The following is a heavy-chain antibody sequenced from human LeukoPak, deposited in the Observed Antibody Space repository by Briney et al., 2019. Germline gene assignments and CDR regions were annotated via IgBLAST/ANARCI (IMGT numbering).Heavy chain of an antibody. D-gene: IGHD3-22*01. CDR2: INPKSGGT. CDR1: GYTFSCYY. CDR3: ASGSSFDSSGRGFDY. Sequence: ASVKVSCKASGYTFSCYYMHWVRQAPGQGLEWMGWINPKSGGTNYAQKFQGRVTMTRDTSISTAYMELSRLRFDDTAVYYCASGSSFDSSGRGFDYWGQGAPVTVSS. V-gene: IGHV1-2*02. J-gene: IGHJ4*02.